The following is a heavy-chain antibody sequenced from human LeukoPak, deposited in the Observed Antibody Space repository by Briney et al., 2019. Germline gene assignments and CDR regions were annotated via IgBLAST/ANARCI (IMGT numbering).Heavy chain of an antibody. D-gene: IGHD3-3*01. J-gene: IGHJ4*02. CDR1: GGTFSSYA. CDR2: IIPIFGTA. V-gene: IGHV1-69*13. CDR3: ATPHARDFWSGYSPPFDY. Sequence: SVKVSCKASGGTFSSYAISWVRQAPGQGLEWMGGIIPIFGTANYARKFQGRVTITADESTSTAYMELSSLRSKDTAVYYCATPHARDFWSGYSPPFDYWGQGTLVTVSS.